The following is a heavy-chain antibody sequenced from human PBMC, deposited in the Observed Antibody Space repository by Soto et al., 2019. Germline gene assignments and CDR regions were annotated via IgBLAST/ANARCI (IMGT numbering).Heavy chain of an antibody. D-gene: IGHD3-22*01. V-gene: IGHV4-30-2*01. CDR2: IYHTGTT. CDR1: CYSIHSGDYS. Sequence: TLFLISPFPCYSIHSGDYSWTWIRQPPGKGLEWIGYIYHTGTTYYNMSLKSRVTISVDRSKNQFSLKLSSVTAADTAVYYCCFHYYDSSGYSAPWGQGTLIT. J-gene: IGHJ5*02. CDR3: CFHYYDSSGYSAP.